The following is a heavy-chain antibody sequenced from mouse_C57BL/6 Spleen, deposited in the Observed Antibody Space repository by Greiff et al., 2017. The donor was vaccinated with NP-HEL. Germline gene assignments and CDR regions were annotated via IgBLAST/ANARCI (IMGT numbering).Heavy chain of an antibody. CDR1: GYTFTDYE. J-gene: IGHJ3*01. CDR3: TSAPDGYYVAY. V-gene: IGHV1-15*01. Sequence: QVQLKESGAELVRPGASVTLSCKASGYTFTDYEMHWVKQTPVHGLEWIGAIDPETGGTAYNQKFKGKAILTADKSSSTAYMEIRSLQSGDSAVYYYTSAPDGYYVAYWGQGTLVTVSA. D-gene: IGHD2-3*01. CDR2: IDPETGGT.